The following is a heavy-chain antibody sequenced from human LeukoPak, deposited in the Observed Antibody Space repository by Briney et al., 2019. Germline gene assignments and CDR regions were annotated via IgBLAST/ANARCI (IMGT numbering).Heavy chain of an antibody. D-gene: IGHD3-10*01. Sequence: SETLSLTCTVSGGSVGSGSFYWSWTRQPPGKGLEWIGYIYYTGSTNYNPSLKSRVTISVDTSKNQFSLKLSSVTAADTAVYYCARGAGDYWGQGTLVTVSS. V-gene: IGHV4-61*01. J-gene: IGHJ4*02. CDR1: GGSVGSGSFY. CDR3: ARGAGDY. CDR2: IYYTGST.